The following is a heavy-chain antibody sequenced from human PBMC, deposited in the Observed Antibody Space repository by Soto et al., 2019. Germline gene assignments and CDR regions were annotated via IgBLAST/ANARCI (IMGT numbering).Heavy chain of an antibody. J-gene: IGHJ3*02. D-gene: IGHD3-10*01. Sequence: QVQLVQSGAEVKKPGSSVKFSCKASGGTFSSYAISWVRQSPGQGLEWMGGIIPIFGTANYAQKFQGRVTIAADEATSTAYLELSSLRSEDTAVYDCARATGVPAHDAFDIWGQGTMVTVSS. V-gene: IGHV1-69*01. CDR2: IIPIFGTA. CDR1: GGTFSSYA. CDR3: ARATGVPAHDAFDI.